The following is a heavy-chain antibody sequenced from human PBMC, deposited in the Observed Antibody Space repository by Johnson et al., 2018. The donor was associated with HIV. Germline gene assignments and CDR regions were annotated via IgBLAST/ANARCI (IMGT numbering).Heavy chain of an antibody. CDR1: GFTVSSNY. V-gene: IGHV3-30*03. Sequence: QVQLVESGGGLIQPGGSLRLSCAASGFTVSSNYMSWVRQAPGKGLECVAVISYDGSNKYYADSVKGRFTISRDNSKNTLYLQMTSLRQDDTAVYYCARGVYSSSWYGAFDIWGQGTMVTVSS. CDR3: ARGVYSSSWYGAFDI. D-gene: IGHD6-13*01. CDR2: ISYDGSNK. J-gene: IGHJ3*02.